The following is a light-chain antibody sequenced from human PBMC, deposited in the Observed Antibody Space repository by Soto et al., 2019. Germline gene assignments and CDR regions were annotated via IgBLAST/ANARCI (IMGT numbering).Light chain of an antibody. V-gene: IGKV3-20*01. CDR1: QSVSSSY. CDR2: GAS. J-gene: IGKJ1*01. CDR3: QQYAGSPKT. Sequence: EIVLTQSPGTLSLSPGERVTLSCRASQSVSSSYLAWYQQKPSQGPRLLIYGASSRATGIPYRFRGSGSGTDFTFTISRLEPEDFAVYYCQQYAGSPKTFGQGTKV.